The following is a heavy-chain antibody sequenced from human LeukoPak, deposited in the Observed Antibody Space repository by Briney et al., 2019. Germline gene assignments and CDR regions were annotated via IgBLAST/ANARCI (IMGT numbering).Heavy chain of an antibody. D-gene: IGHD3-22*01. CDR3: ARVPSYYYHSSGYYLDDAFDI. Sequence: GASVKVSSKASGYTFTSYYMHWVRQAPGQGLEWMGIINPSGGSTSYAQKFQGRVTMTRDMSTSTVYMELSSLRSEDTAVYYCARVPSYYYHSSGYYLDDAFDIWGQGTMVTVSS. CDR2: INPSGGST. J-gene: IGHJ3*02. CDR1: GYTFTSYY. V-gene: IGHV1-46*01.